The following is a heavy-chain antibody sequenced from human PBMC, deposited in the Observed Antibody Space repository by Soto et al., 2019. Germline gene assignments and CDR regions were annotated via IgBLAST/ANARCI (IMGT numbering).Heavy chain of an antibody. CDR1: GFTLSSSA. CDR2: IVVGNGNK. CDR3: AADGSGFPDYYDSSGYFTFDY. V-gene: IGHV1-58*01. Sequence: APVKVSCQASGFTLSSSAVEGGGQARGQRPEWVGWIVVGNGNKNYAQKFQEKVTITRDMSKSTAYIGLSSLRSEDTAVYYCAADGSGFPDYYDSSGYFTFDYWGQGTLVTVSS. D-gene: IGHD3-22*01. J-gene: IGHJ4*02.